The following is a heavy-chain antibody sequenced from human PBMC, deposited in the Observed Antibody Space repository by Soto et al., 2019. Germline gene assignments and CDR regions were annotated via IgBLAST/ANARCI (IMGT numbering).Heavy chain of an antibody. J-gene: IGHJ3*02. V-gene: IGHV4-4*02. CDR2: ISYHGTT. CDR1: GGSISSSNW. D-gene: IGHD2-8*01. Sequence: PSETLSLTCTVSGGSISSSNWWSWVRQPPGKGLEWIGYISYHGTTFYNPSLKSRIILSGDTSENHFYLKLSSVTAADTAVYYCARSAQWDAFDIWGQGTLVTVSS. CDR3: ARSAQWDAFDI.